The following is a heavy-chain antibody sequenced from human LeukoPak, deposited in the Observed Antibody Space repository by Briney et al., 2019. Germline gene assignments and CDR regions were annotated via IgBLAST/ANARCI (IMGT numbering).Heavy chain of an antibody. CDR3: AKDFTPIYYVANMVDY. Sequence: GGSLRLSCAASGFAFSSYAMSWVRQAPGKGLEWVSAISGSGGSTYYADSVKGRFTISRDNSKSTLYLQMNSLRAEDTAVYYCAKDFTPIYYVANMVDYWGQGTLVTVSS. D-gene: IGHD3-10*02. CDR1: GFAFSSYA. CDR2: ISGSGGST. J-gene: IGHJ4*02. V-gene: IGHV3-23*01.